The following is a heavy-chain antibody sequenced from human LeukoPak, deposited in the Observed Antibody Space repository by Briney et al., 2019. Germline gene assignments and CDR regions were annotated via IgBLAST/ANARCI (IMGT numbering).Heavy chain of an antibody. J-gene: IGHJ3*02. D-gene: IGHD2-2*01. CDR3: ARDPRGSGYCSSTSCPDRAFDI. V-gene: IGHV6-1*01. CDR1: GDSVSSNSAA. Sequence: SQTLSLTCAISGDSVSSNSAAWNWIRQSPSRGLEWPGRTYYRSKWYNDYAVSVKSRITINPDTSKNQFSLQLNSVTPEDTAVYYCARDPRGSGYCSSTSCPDRAFDIWGQGTMVTVSS. CDR2: TYYRSKWYN.